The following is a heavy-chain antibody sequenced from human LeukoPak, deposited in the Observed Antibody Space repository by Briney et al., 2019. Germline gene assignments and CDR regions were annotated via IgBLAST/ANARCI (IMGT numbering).Heavy chain of an antibody. J-gene: IGHJ4*02. CDR2: INPNSGGI. CDR1: GYTFTGYY. D-gene: IGHD4-11*01. Sequence: GASVKVSCKASGYTFTGYYMHWVGQAPGHGLGCMGWINPNSGGINYAPKFPGRVEMTRDTSRRTSNCSLSRVRSAATTGYYCARRESTVTTYIANSGYWGQGTLVTVSS. CDR3: ARRESTVTTYIANSGY. V-gene: IGHV1-2*02.